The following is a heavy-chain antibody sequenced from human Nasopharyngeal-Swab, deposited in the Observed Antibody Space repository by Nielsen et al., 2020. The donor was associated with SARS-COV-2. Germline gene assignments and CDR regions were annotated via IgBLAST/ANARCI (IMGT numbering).Heavy chain of an antibody. CDR3: ARMSFWGHDYSNLPQDYYGMDV. V-gene: IGHV1-18*01. J-gene: IGHJ6*02. CDR2: ISAYNGNT. D-gene: IGHD4-11*01. Sequence: WVRQAPGQGLEWMGWISAYNGNTNYAQKLQGRATMTTDTSTSTAYMELRSLRSDDTAVYYCARMSFWGHDYSNLPQDYYGMDVWGQGTTVTVSS.